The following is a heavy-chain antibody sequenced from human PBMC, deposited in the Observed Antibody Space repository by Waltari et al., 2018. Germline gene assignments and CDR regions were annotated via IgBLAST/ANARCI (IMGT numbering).Heavy chain of an antibody. J-gene: IGHJ4*02. CDR3: ATGLGYYDSSGYYY. CDR2: IYYSGST. Sequence: QLQLQESGPGLVKPSETLSLTCTVSGGSISSSSYYWGWIRQPPGKGLEWIGSIYYSGSTYYNPSLKSRVTISVDTSKNQFSLKLSSVTAADTAVYYCATGLGYYDSSGYYYWGQGTLVTVSS. CDR1: GGSISSSSYY. D-gene: IGHD3-22*01. V-gene: IGHV4-39*01.